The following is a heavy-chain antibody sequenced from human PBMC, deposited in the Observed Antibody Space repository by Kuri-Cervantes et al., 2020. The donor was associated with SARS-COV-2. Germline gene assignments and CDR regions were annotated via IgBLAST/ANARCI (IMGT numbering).Heavy chain of an antibody. CDR3: ASDRAGDTIFGVVIDY. CDR2: ISYSGTYT. V-gene: IGHV3-11*06. D-gene: IGHD3-3*01. Sequence: GGSLRLSCAASGFTFSDYYMSWIRQAPGKGLEWISYISYSGTYTKYTDSVKGRFTISRDNSKNTLYLQMNSLRAEDTAVYYCASDRAGDTIFGVVIDYWGQGTLVTVSS. CDR1: GFTFSDYY. J-gene: IGHJ4*02.